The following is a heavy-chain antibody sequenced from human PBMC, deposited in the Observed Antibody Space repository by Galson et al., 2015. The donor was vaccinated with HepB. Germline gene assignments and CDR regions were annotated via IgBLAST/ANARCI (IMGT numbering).Heavy chain of an antibody. D-gene: IGHD2-2*01. J-gene: IGHJ4*02. CDR1: GYTFTNYG. CDR3: ARDRGGRGQYCSSTSCYVGY. CDR2: ISAYNGNT. V-gene: IGHV1-18*04. Sequence: SVKVSCKASGYTFTNYGISWVRQAPGQGLEWMGWISAYNGNTNYAQKLQGRVTMTTDTSTSTAYLELRSLRSDDTAVYYCARDRGGRGQYCSSTSCYVGYWGQGTLVTVSS.